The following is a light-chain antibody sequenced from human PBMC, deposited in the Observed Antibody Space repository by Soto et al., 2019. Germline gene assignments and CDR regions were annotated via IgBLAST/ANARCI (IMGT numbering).Light chain of an antibody. CDR1: QSISSW. CDR3: QQYHTYWT. V-gene: IGKV1-5*01. Sequence: DIQMTQSPSTLSASVGDRVTITCRASQSISSWLAWYQQKPGQAPKLLIYDASSLESGVPSRFSGSGSGTEFTLTISSLQPDDFATYYCQQYHTYWTFGQGTKVEIK. J-gene: IGKJ1*01. CDR2: DAS.